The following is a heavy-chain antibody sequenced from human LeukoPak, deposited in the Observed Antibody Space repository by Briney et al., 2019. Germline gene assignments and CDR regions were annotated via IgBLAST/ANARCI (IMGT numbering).Heavy chain of an antibody. CDR3: ARESSGRSFYYYYYMDV. Sequence: GASVKVCCKASGYTFTGDYMHWVRHAPGQGLEWMGWINPNSGGTNYAQKFQGRVTMTRDTSISTAYMELSRLRSDDTAVYYCARESSGRSFYYYYYMDVWGKGTTVTVSS. J-gene: IGHJ6*03. V-gene: IGHV1-2*02. CDR2: INPNSGGT. D-gene: IGHD3-10*01. CDR1: GYTFTGDY.